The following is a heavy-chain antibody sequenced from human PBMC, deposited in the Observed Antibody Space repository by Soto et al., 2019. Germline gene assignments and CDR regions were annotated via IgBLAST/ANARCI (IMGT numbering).Heavy chain of an antibody. V-gene: IGHV4-59*08. Sequence: PSETLSLTCTVSGDSISPYYWAWIRQPPGKGLEWIGYIYYAGSTSYNPSLKSRVTLSLDTSKNQFSLKLNSVTAADTAVNFCEGTGGYYHYPLPWDQGTLITVS. CDR1: GDSISPYY. CDR2: IYYAGST. J-gene: IGHJ5*02. CDR3: EGTGGYYHYPLP. D-gene: IGHD3-10*01.